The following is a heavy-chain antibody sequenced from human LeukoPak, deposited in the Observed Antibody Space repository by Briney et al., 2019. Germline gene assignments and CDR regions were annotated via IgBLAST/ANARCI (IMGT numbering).Heavy chain of an antibody. CDR2: IRSEANGYTT. J-gene: IGHJ4*02. Sequence: GGSLRLSCAVSGFTFTSYWMSWVRQAPGKGLEWVGRIRSEANGYTTEYAESVKGRFTFSRDDSRNSVYLQMESLKIEDTAVYYCARGGRNGYNSPFDYWGQGTLVTVSS. CDR3: ARGGRNGYNSPFDY. D-gene: IGHD5-24*01. CDR1: GFTFTSYW. V-gene: IGHV3-72*01.